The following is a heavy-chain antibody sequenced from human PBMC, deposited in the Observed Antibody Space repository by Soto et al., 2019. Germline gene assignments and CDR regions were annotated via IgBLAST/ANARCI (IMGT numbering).Heavy chain of an antibody. CDR3: ARGGIAVAGTLLLRPLGYYYGMDV. J-gene: IGHJ6*02. CDR1: GYTFTSYG. D-gene: IGHD6-19*01. Sequence: ASVKVSCKASGYTFTSYGISWVRQAPGQGLEWMGWISAYNGNTNYAQKLQGRVTMTTDTSTSTAYMELRSLRSDDTAVYYCARGGIAVAGTLLLRPLGYYYGMDVWGQGTTVTVSS. CDR2: ISAYNGNT. V-gene: IGHV1-18*01.